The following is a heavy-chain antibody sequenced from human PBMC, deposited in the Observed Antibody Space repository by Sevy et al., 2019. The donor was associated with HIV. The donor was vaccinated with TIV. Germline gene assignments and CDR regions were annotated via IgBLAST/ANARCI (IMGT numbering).Heavy chain of an antibody. CDR2: IRSSGRAI. CDR1: GFTFSDYY. V-gene: IGHV3-11*04. D-gene: IGHD6-19*01. Sequence: VGSLRLSCAASGFTFSDYYMSWIHQAPGKELEWISSIRSSGRAIYYADSVKGRFTISRDKAKNSLYLQMNSLRAEDTAVYYYARITGWRFDYWGQGTLVTVSS. J-gene: IGHJ4*02. CDR3: ARITGWRFDY.